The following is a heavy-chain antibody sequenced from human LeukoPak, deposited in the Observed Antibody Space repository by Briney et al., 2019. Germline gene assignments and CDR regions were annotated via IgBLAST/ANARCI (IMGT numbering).Heavy chain of an antibody. CDR2: IYSAGGT. CDR3: ARFLGRITISGVVPYGMDV. CDR1: GFTISSNY. J-gene: IGHJ6*02. D-gene: IGHD3-3*01. V-gene: IGHV3-53*04. Sequence: GGSLRLSCAASGFTISSNYMTWVRQAPGKGLEWVSLIYSAGGTYYTDSVKGRFTISRHSSKNTLYLQMNSLRGEDTAVYYCARFLGRITISGVVPYGMDVWGQGTTVTVSS.